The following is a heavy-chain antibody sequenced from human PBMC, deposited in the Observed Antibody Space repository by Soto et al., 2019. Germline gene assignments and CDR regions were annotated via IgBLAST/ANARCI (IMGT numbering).Heavy chain of an antibody. Sequence: PWETPYLTCAVSGGSFSGYYWNWIRQPPGKGLEWLGEISRSGSATYNPSLKGRVTMSVDTSRNKISLNVTSATAAATAVYYCAKDPIMTNYYYSVSRDLGYFALWGQGSLVIVSS. CDR3: AKDPIMTNYYYSVSRDLGYFAL. CDR2: ISRSGSA. V-gene: IGHV4-34*01. CDR1: GGSFSGYY. J-gene: IGHJ1*01. D-gene: IGHD3-16*01.